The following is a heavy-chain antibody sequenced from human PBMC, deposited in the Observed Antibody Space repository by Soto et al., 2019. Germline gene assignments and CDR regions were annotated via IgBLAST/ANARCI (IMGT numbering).Heavy chain of an antibody. J-gene: IGHJ4*02. CDR1: GVTISSHW. Sequence: WGSLRLSCGASGVTISSHWMHWVRQAPGKGLVWVSRINSDGSSTTYADSVKGRFTFSRDNAKNTLYLQMNSLRAEDTAIYYCARDEGYAYGVDYWGQGTLVTVSS. D-gene: IGHD5-18*01. CDR2: INSDGSST. CDR3: ARDEGYAYGVDY. V-gene: IGHV3-74*01.